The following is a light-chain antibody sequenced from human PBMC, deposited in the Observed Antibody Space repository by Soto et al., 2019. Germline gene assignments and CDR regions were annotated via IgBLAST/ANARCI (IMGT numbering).Light chain of an antibody. J-gene: IGKJ1*01. V-gene: IGKV1-5*01. CDR1: QTISTW. CDR2: DAS. Sequence: DIQVTQSPPTLSASVGDRVTITCRASQTISTWMAWYQQKPGKAPKLLVYDASTLQSGVASRFSGSGSGTEFTLIISGLQPDDSATYYCLQHNSYPWTFGQGTKVEIK. CDR3: LQHNSYPWT.